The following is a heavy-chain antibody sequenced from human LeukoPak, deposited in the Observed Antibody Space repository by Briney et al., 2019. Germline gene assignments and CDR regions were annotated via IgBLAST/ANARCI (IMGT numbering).Heavy chain of an antibody. CDR2: IYYSGST. CDR3: ARSRQASGLFNS. Sequence: ASETLSLTCTVSGGSISSGDYYWSWIRQPPGKGLEWIGYIYYSGSTYYNPSLKSRFTISVGRPKNQFFLNVTSLTAADTAVYFCARSRQASGLFNSWGQGTLVVVSS. CDR1: GGSISSGDYY. J-gene: IGHJ5*01. V-gene: IGHV4-30-4*08. D-gene: IGHD3-10*01.